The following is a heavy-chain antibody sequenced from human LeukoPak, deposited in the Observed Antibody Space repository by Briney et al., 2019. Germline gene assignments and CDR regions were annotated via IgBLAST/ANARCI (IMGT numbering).Heavy chain of an antibody. J-gene: IGHJ5*02. CDR3: ASGVVRGVIIAGRNNWFDP. CDR1: GGTFSSYA. CDR2: IIPILGIA. Sequence: GASVKVSCKASGGTFSSYAISWVRQAPGQGLEWMGRIIPILGIANCAQKFQGRVTITADKSTSTAYMELSSLRSEDTAVYYCASGVVRGVIIAGRNNWFDPWGQGTLVTVSS. D-gene: IGHD3-10*01. V-gene: IGHV1-69*04.